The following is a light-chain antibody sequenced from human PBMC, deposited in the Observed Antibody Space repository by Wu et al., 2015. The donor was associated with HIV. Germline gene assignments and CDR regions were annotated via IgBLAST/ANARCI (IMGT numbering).Light chain of an antibody. CDR2: DAS. CDR1: QDISTY. CDR3: QQYNSFRRT. Sequence: IQLTQSPSSLSASIGDRVNITCRASQDISTYLAWYQQTPGKAPRVLIYDASTLQSGVSSRFSGSGSGADFTLTISSLQPDDFATYYCQQYNSFRRTFGQGTTVEVK. V-gene: IGKV1-5*01. J-gene: IGKJ1*01.